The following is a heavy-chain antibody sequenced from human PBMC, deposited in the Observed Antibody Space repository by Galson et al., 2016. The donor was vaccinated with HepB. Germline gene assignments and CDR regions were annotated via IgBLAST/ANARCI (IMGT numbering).Heavy chain of an antibody. CDR2: IDWDDDK. D-gene: IGHD3-3*01. V-gene: IGHV2-70*01. J-gene: IGHJ4*02. CDR1: GFSLSTRGVG. CDR3: ARTHDFWSGPLDY. Sequence: PALLKPTQTLTLTCTFSGFSLSTRGVGVAWIRQPPGKALEWLALIDWDDDKYYTASLKTRLTISKDTSKNQVVLTMTNMDPVDTATYYCARTHDFWSGPLDYWGQGTLVTVSS.